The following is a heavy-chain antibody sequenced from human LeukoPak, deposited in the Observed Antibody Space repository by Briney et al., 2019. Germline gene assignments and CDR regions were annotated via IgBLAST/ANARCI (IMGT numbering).Heavy chain of an antibody. J-gene: IGHJ4*02. D-gene: IGHD6-13*01. CDR3: ARAGPGIAAAGQIDY. Sequence: SVKVSCKASGGTFSSHAISWVRQAPGQGLEWMGGIIPIFGTANYAQKFQGRVTITADESTSTAYMELSSLRSEDTAVYYCARAGPGIAAAGQIDYWGQGTLVTVSS. V-gene: IGHV1-69*13. CDR1: GGTFSSHA. CDR2: IIPIFGTA.